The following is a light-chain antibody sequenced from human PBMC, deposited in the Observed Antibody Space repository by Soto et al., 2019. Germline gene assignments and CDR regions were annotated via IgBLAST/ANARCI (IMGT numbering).Light chain of an antibody. CDR2: GAS. V-gene: IGKV3-15*01. Sequence: EIVMTQSPATLSVSPGERATLSCRASQSVSSNFAWYQQKPGQAPRLLIYGASTRATGIPARFSDSGSGTGFTLTISTLQSEDFAVYYCHQYNNWPLTFGPGTKVDIK. J-gene: IGKJ3*01. CDR3: HQYNNWPLT. CDR1: QSVSSN.